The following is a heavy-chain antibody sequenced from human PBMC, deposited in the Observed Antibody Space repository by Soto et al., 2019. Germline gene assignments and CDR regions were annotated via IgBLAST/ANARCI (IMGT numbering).Heavy chain of an antibody. Sequence: PSETLSLTCTVSGGSISSSSYYWGWIRQPPGKGLEWIGSIYYSGSTYYNPSLKSRVTISVDTSKNQFSLKLSSVTAADTAVYYCARRPLIWESSGYYPFDYWGQGTLVTVSS. CDR3: ARRPLIWESSGYYPFDY. J-gene: IGHJ4*02. D-gene: IGHD3-22*01. V-gene: IGHV4-39*01. CDR2: IYYSGST. CDR1: GGSISSSSYY.